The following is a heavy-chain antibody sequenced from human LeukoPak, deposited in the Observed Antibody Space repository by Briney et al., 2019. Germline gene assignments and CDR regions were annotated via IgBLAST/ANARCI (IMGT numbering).Heavy chain of an antibody. CDR2: ISYDGSNK. CDR1: GFTFSSYA. J-gene: IGHJ4*02. D-gene: IGHD6-13*01. V-gene: IGHV3-30-3*01. CDR3: ARPPNIAAAGQD. Sequence: GGSLRLSCAASGFTFSSYAMHWVHQAPGKGLEWVAVISYDGSNKYYADPVKGRFTISRDNAKNLLYLQMNSLRAEDTAVYYCARPPNIAAAGQDWGQGTLVTVSS.